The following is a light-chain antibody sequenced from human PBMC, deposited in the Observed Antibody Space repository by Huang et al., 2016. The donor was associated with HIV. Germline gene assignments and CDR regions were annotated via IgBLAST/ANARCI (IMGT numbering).Light chain of an antibody. J-gene: IGKJ1*01. CDR1: QSVFHSSNNKNY. CDR3: HQYYSSPQT. Sequence: DIVVTQSPGSLALSLGERAASNCTSSQSVFHSSNNKNYLSWYQLKPGQSPQLLIYWAATREFGVPDRFRGNGSGTDFTLTITSLQAEDVAVYYCHQYYSSPQTFGQGTKVEV. V-gene: IGKV4-1*01. CDR2: WAA.